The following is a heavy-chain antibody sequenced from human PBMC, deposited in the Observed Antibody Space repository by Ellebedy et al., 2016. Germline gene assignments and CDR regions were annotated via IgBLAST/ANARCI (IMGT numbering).Heavy chain of an antibody. CDR1: GFTFSSYS. D-gene: IGHD3-3*01. CDR3: ARTPSSWSGYYDY. CDR2: ISSSSSTI. V-gene: IGHV3-48*02. J-gene: IGHJ4*02. Sequence: GGSLRLXXAASGFTFSSYSMNWVRQAPGKGLEWVSYISSSSSTIYYADSVKGRFTISRDNAKNSLYLQMNSLRDEDTAVYYCARTPSSWSGYYDYWGQGTLVTVSS.